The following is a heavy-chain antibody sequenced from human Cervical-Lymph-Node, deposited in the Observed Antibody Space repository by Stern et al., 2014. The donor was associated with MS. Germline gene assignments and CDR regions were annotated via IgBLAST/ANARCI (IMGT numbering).Heavy chain of an antibody. J-gene: IGHJ4*02. D-gene: IGHD1-1*01. V-gene: IGHV3-30*18. CDR1: GLNFSNYG. CDR2: ISYDGRNK. Sequence: QVQLVQSGGGVVQPGTSLRLSCVVSGLNFSNYGMHWVRRAPGKGLEWIAVISYDGRNKFYADSVMGRFTISRDNSKNTLWLQINSLRPGDTAIYYCAKLAQLTYYFDYWGQGTLVTVSS. CDR3: AKLAQLTYYFDY.